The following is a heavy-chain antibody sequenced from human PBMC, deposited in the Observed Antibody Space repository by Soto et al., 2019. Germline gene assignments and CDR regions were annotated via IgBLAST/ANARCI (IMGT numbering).Heavy chain of an antibody. J-gene: IGHJ4*02. Sequence: QVQLQVSGPGLVKPSETLSLTCTVSGDSISSYSWSWIRQPPGKGLEWIGNIHYNGNTKYSPSLKSLVTMSVAPFKSHFSLKLISVTIADSALYFCACEGNLGRWIQPFDSWGQGTLVTVSS. V-gene: IGHV4-59*01. CDR1: GDSISSYS. CDR3: ACEGNLGRWIQPFDS. CDR2: IHYNGNT. D-gene: IGHD2-2*03.